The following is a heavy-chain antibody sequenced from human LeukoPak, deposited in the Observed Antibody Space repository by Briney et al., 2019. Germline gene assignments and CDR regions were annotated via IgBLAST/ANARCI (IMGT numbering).Heavy chain of an antibody. CDR3: RVRGPFDY. V-gene: IGHV4-34*01. Sequence: SETLSLTCAVYGGSFSGYYWSWIRQPPGKGLEWIGEINHSGSTNYNPSLKSRVTISVDTSKNQFSLKLSSVTAADTAVIKGRVRGPFDYWGQGTLVTVSS. CDR2: INHSGST. D-gene: IGHD3-10*01. J-gene: IGHJ4*02. CDR1: GGSFSGYY.